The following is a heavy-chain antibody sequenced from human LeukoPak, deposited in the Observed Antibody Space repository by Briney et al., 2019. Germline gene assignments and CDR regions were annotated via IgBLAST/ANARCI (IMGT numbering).Heavy chain of an antibody. CDR2: ISYDGSNK. Sequence: GSLRLSCAASGFTFSSYAMHWVRQAPGKGLEWVAVISYDGSNKYYADSVKGRFTISRDNSKNTLYLQMNSLRAEDTAVYYCASLYSRSNVPFDYWGQGTLVTVYS. J-gene: IGHJ4*02. CDR1: GFTFSSYA. D-gene: IGHD6-13*01. V-gene: IGHV3-30*04. CDR3: ASLYSRSNVPFDY.